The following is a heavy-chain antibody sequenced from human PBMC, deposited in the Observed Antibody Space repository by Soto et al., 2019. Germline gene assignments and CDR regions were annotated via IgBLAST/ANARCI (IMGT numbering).Heavy chain of an antibody. CDR2: AIPIFGTV. CDR3: ARDQTLYDSSGYYFRYYYYGMDV. Sequence: SVKVSCKASGGTFSSYAISWVRQAPGQGLEWMGGAIPIFGTVNYAQKFQGRVTITADESTSTAYMELSSLRSEDTAVYYCARDQTLYDSSGYYFRYYYYGMDVWGQGTTVTVSS. CDR1: GGTFSSYA. V-gene: IGHV1-69*13. D-gene: IGHD3-22*01. J-gene: IGHJ6*02.